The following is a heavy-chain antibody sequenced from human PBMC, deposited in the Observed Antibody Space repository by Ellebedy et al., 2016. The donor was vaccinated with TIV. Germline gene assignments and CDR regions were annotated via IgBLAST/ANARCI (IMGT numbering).Heavy chain of an antibody. V-gene: IGHV3-48*02. J-gene: IGHJ4*02. CDR3: ARGFTTVTTSLVY. CDR2: IGTSSSTK. CDR1: GFTFSSYS. D-gene: IGHD4-11*01. Sequence: GESLKISXAASGFTFSSYSMNWVRQAPGKGLEWVSYIGTSSSTKYYADSVKGRFTISRDNANNSLYLQMNSLRDEDAAVYYCARGFTTVTTSLVYWGQGTLVTVSS.